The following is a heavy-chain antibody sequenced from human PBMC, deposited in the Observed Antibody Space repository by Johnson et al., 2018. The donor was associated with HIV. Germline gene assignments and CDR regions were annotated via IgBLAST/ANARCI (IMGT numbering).Heavy chain of an antibody. Sequence: QEQLVESGGGVVQPGGSLRLSCAASGFTFSSYGMNWVRQAPGKGLEWVSGINWNGGRTGHADSVKGRFTISRDNSKNTLYMQMNSLRGEDTAMYYCARVRISMTAVDLRGGAFDIWGQGTLVTVSS. D-gene: IGHD3-22*01. CDR3: ARVRISMTAVDLRGGAFDI. CDR2: INWNGGRT. J-gene: IGHJ3*02. V-gene: IGHV3-NL1*01. CDR1: GFTFSSYG.